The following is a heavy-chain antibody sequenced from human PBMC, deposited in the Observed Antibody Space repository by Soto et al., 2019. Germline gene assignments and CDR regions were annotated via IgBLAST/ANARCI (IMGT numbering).Heavy chain of an antibody. CDR3: ATSTVSYVDIVSSTTRGYFDH. CDR2: IYPGDSDT. D-gene: IGHD5-12*01. CDR1: GYNFNTYW. J-gene: IGHJ4*02. Sequence: GESLKISCEGSGYNFNTYWIGWVRQMPGKGLEWMALIYPGDSDTRYSPSFEGQVTLSVDRSISTAYLQWSSLKASDTAIYYCATSTVSYVDIVSSTTRGYFDHWGQGTLVTV. V-gene: IGHV5-51*01.